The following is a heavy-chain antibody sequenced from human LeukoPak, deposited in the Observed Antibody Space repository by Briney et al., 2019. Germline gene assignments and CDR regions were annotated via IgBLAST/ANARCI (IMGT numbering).Heavy chain of an antibody. CDR1: GFTFSSYG. V-gene: IGHV3-30*02. D-gene: IGHD2-2*01. CDR2: IRYDGSNK. J-gene: IGHJ4*02. CDR3: AKDFGIIVVPAPNYYFDY. Sequence: GGSLRLSCAASGFTFSSYGMHWVRQAPGKGLEWVAFIRYDGSNKYYADSVKGRFTISRDNSKNTLYLQMNSLRAEDTAVYYCAKDFGIIVVPAPNYYFDYWGQGTLVTVSS.